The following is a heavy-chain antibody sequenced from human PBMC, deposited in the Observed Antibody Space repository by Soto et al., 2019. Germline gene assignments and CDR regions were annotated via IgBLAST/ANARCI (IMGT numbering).Heavy chain of an antibody. V-gene: IGHV4-34*01. CDR2: INHSGST. J-gene: IGHJ5*02. CDR1: GGSFSGYY. Sequence: PSETLSLTCAVYGGSFSGYYWSWIRQPPGKGLEWTGEINHSGSTNYNPSLKSRVTISVDTSKNQFSLRLSSVTAADTAIYYCATRITVFGLLIPPFDPWGQGTQVTVSS. CDR3: ATRITVFGLLIPPFDP. D-gene: IGHD3-3*01.